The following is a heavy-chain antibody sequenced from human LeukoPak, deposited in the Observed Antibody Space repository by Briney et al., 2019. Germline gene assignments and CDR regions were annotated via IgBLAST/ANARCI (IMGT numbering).Heavy chain of an antibody. V-gene: IGHV4-59*01. CDR2: IYYSGST. CDR1: GGSISNYY. J-gene: IGHJ4*02. D-gene: IGHD3-22*01. Sequence: SETLSLTCTVSGGSISNYYWTWIRQPPGKGLEWIGYIYYSGSTNYNPSLKSRVTISVDTSKNQFSLKLSSVTAADTAVYYCASGFLGDYYDSSGYQAPRDWGQGTLVTVSS. CDR3: ASGFLGDYYDSSGYQAPRD.